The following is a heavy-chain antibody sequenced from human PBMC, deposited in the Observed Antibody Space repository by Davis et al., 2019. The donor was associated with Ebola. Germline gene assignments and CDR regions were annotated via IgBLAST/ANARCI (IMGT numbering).Heavy chain of an antibody. CDR3: ARVCDSSYSSSWYYYYYGMDV. CDR1: GGSISSYY. D-gene: IGHD6-13*01. Sequence: PSETLSLTCTVSGGSISSYYWSWIRQPPGKGLEWIGYIYYSGSTNYNPSLKSRVTISVDTSKNQFSLKLSSVTAADTAVYYCARVCDSSYSSSWYYYYYGMDVWGQGTTVTVSS. CDR2: IYYSGST. V-gene: IGHV4-59*01. J-gene: IGHJ6*02.